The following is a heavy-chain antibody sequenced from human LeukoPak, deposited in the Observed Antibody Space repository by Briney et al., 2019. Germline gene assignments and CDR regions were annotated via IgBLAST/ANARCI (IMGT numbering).Heavy chain of an antibody. CDR2: IRSKANSYAT. Sequence: GGSLGLSCAASGFPFRGSARHWSARPSGKGLGWVGRIRSKANSYATAYAASVKGRFTISRDDSKNTAYLQMNSLKTEDTAVYYCTSRPVGYGGKSAFDIWGQGTMVTVSS. CDR1: GFPFRGSA. J-gene: IGHJ3*02. CDR3: TSRPVGYGGKSAFDI. V-gene: IGHV3-73*01. D-gene: IGHD1-26*01.